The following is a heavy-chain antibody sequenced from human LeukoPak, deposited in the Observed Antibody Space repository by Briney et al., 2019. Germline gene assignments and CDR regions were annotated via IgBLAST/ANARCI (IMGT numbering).Heavy chain of an antibody. J-gene: IGHJ4*02. Sequence: SETLSLTCTVSGGSISSSSYYWGWIRQPPGKGLEWIGSIYYSGSTYYNPSLKSRVTISVDTSMNQFSLQLDSVTPEDTAVYYCAREESRTFDYWGQGTLITVSP. V-gene: IGHV4-39*07. CDR3: AREESRTFDY. CDR1: GGSISSSSYY. CDR2: IYYSGST. D-gene: IGHD3-10*01.